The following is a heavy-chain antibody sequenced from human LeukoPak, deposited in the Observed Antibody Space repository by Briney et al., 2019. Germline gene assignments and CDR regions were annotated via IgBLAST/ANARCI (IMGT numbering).Heavy chain of an antibody. Sequence: PAETLSLTCAISRGSISTYYWTWIRQTPGTTLEWIGNIHYTGRTTYNPSLESRRTMSLNTPKNEFSLRLTSMTAADSAVYYCARGRPDPQNSDYWDYWGQGILVTVSS. D-gene: IGHD3-22*01. CDR2: IHYTGRT. V-gene: IGHV4-59*13. CDR3: ARGRPDPQNSDYWDY. CDR1: RGSISTYY. J-gene: IGHJ4*02.